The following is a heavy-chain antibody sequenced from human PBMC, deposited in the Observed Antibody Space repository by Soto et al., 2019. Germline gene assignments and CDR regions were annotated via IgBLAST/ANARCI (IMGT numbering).Heavy chain of an antibody. CDR2: ISYDGSNK. D-gene: IGHD3-10*02. CDR1: GFTFSSDG. CDR3: AKYLCSAHYYYVMDV. Sequence: PGGSLRLSCAASGFTFSSDGMHWVRQAPGKGLEWVAVISYDGSNKYYADSVKGRFTISRDNSKNTLYLQMNSLRAEDTAVYYCAKYLCSAHYYYVMDVCAQGTTDTVS. V-gene: IGHV3-30*18. J-gene: IGHJ6*02.